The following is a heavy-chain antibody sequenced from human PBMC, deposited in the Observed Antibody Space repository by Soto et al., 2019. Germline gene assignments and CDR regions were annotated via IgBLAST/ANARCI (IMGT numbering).Heavy chain of an antibody. CDR3: AKVVVAATRHTDFDS. CDR1: GGSINSNNYY. Sequence: ETLSLTCTVSGGSINSNNYYWAWIRQPPGKGLAWIASIYYDGSTYYNPSLKSRVSISVDTSKNHFSLKLSSVTAADTAVYYCAKVVVAATRHTDFDSWGQGTLVTVSS. D-gene: IGHD2-15*01. V-gene: IGHV4-39*02. CDR2: IYYDGST. J-gene: IGHJ4*02.